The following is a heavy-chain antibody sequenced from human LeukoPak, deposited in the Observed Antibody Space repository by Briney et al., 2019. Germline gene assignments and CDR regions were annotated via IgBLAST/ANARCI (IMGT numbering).Heavy chain of an antibody. CDR3: ARSRVVVPAAIRCWFDP. D-gene: IGHD2-2*02. Sequence: SETLSLTCAVYGGSFSGYYWSWIRQPPGKGLEWIGEINHSGSTNYNPSLKSRVTISVDTSKNQFSLKLSSVTAADTAVYYCARSRVVVPAAIRCWFDPWGQGTLVTVSS. J-gene: IGHJ5*02. CDR1: GGSFSGYY. CDR2: INHSGST. V-gene: IGHV4-34*01.